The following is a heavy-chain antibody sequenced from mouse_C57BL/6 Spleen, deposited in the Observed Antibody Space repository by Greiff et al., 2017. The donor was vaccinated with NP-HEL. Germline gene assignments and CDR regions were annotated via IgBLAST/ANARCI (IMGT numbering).Heavy chain of an antibody. Sequence: DVQLVESGGGLVKPGGSLKLSCAASGFTFSYYGMHWVRQAPEKGLEWVAYISSGSSTIYYADTVKGRFTISRDNAKNTLFLQMTSLRSEDTAMYYCAAYYGSSYRYAMDYWGQGTSVTVSS. CDR3: AAYYGSSYRYAMDY. J-gene: IGHJ4*01. CDR1: GFTFSYYG. CDR2: ISSGSSTI. D-gene: IGHD1-1*01. V-gene: IGHV5-17*01.